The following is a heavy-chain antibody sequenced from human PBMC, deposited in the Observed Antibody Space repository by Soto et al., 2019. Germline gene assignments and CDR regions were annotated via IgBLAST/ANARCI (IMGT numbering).Heavy chain of an antibody. CDR2: IIPIFGTA. J-gene: IGHJ6*02. CDR1: GGTFSSYA. CDR3: ARELRGYSGYDNIGYYYYYYGMDV. V-gene: IGHV1-69*12. D-gene: IGHD5-12*01. Sequence: QVQLVQSGAEVKKPGSSVKVSCKASGGTFSSYAISWVRQAPGQGLEWMGGIIPIFGTANYAQKFQGRVTITADESTSTAYMELSSLRSEDTGVYYCARELRGYSGYDNIGYYYYYYGMDVWGQGTTVTVSS.